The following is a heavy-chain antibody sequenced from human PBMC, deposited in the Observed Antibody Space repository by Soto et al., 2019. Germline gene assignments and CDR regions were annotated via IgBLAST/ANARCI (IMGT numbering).Heavy chain of an antibody. Sequence: PGGSLRLSCAASGFTFSSYSMNWVRQAPGKGLEWVSSISSSSSYIYYADSVKGRFTISRGNAKNSLYLQMNSLRAEDTAVYYCARDRTIFGVVISFDYWGQGTLVTVSS. V-gene: IGHV3-21*01. D-gene: IGHD3-3*01. CDR1: GFTFSSYS. CDR3: ARDRTIFGVVISFDY. J-gene: IGHJ4*02. CDR2: ISSSSSYI.